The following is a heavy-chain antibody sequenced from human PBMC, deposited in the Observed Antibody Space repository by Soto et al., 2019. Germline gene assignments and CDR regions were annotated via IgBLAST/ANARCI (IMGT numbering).Heavy chain of an antibody. V-gene: IGHV1-69*02. Sequence: AASVKVSCKTSGDTFNTYTFAWVRLAPGQRLEWMGRIIPVLSMSTYAQNFQGRVSLIADKSTNTVYMSLSGLRSDDTAIYYCARSYGSGSRPFDYWGQGTLVTVSS. CDR2: IIPVLSMS. CDR1: GDTFNTYT. CDR3: ARSYGSGSRPFDY. D-gene: IGHD3-10*01. J-gene: IGHJ4*02.